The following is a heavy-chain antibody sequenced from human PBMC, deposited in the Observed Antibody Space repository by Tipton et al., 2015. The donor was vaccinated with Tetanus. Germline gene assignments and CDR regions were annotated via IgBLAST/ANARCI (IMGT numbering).Heavy chain of an antibody. CDR2: ISVRGSHT. J-gene: IGHJ5*02. CDR3: AKDPASRGWFDP. Sequence: SLRLSCAASGFTFSNYAMAWVRQAPGKGPEWVSGISVRGSHTYYADPVKGRVSISRDNSKNTVYLQMNSLGDEDTAVYYCAKDPASRGWFDPWGQGTLVSVSS. CDR1: GFTFSNYA. V-gene: IGHV3-23*01.